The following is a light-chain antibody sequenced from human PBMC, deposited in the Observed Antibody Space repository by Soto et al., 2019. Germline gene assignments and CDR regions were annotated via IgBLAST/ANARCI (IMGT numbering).Light chain of an antibody. J-gene: IGKJ1*01. CDR1: QSISLS. CDR2: DAS. CDR3: QQYNSYWT. Sequence: DIRMTQSPSTLSAFVGDRVTITCRASQSISLSLAWYQQKPGKAPDLLISDASNLERGVPSRFSGSGSGTEFTLTISSLQPDDFATSYCQQYNSYWTFGPGTKVEIK. V-gene: IGKV1-5*01.